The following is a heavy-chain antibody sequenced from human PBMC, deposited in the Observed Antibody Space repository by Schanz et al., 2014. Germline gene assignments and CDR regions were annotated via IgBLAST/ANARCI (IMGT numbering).Heavy chain of an antibody. V-gene: IGHV4-59*08. CDR1: GGSISSYY. CDR2: IYSSGIA. J-gene: IGHJ3*02. Sequence: QVQLQESGPGLVKPSETLSLTCTVSGGSISSYYWSWIRQPAGKGLEWIAFIYSSGIANYNPSLESRVTIPVDTPKNQVSLNLPSVTAADTAVFYCARRDNYLSAFDIWGQGTMVTVSS. D-gene: IGHD4-4*01. CDR3: ARRDNYLSAFDI.